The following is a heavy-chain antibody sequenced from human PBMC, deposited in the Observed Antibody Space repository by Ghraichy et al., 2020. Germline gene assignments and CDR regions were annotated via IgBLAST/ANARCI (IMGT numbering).Heavy chain of an antibody. Sequence: SVKVSCKASGGTFSSYAISWVRQAPGQGLEWMGGIIPIFGTANYAQKFQGRVTITADESTSTAYMELSSLRSEDTAVYYCARPRIAVADSTDFHYYYYGMDVWGQGTTVTVSS. J-gene: IGHJ6*02. D-gene: IGHD6-19*01. CDR1: GGTFSSYA. CDR3: ARPRIAVADSTDFHYYYYGMDV. CDR2: IIPIFGTA. V-gene: IGHV1-69*13.